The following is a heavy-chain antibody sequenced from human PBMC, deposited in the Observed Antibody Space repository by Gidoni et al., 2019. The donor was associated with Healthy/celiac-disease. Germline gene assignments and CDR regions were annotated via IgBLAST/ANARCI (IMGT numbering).Heavy chain of an antibody. CDR1: GFTFSSYA. J-gene: IGHJ4*02. D-gene: IGHD2-15*01. Sequence: QVQLVESGGGVVQPGRSLRLSCAASGFTFSSYAMPWVRQAPGKGLEWVAVISYDGSNKYYADSVKGRFTISRDNSKNTLYLQMNSLRAEDTAVYYCARGELGYCSGGSCRYYFDYWGQGTLVTVS. V-gene: IGHV3-30-3*01. CDR2: ISYDGSNK. CDR3: ARGELGYCSGGSCRYYFDY.